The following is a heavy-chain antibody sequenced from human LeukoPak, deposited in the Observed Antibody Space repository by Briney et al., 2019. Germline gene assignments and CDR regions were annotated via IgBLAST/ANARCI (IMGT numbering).Heavy chain of an antibody. CDR3: AGVGYHGADAFDI. Sequence: ASVKVSCKASGYTFTSYDINWVRQATGQGLEWMGWMNPNSGNTGYAQKLQGRVTMTTDTSTSTAYMELRSLRSDDTAVYYCAGVGYHGADAFDIWGQGTMLTVSS. CDR1: GYTFTSYD. J-gene: IGHJ3*02. V-gene: IGHV1-8*02. D-gene: IGHD2-2*01. CDR2: MNPNSGNT.